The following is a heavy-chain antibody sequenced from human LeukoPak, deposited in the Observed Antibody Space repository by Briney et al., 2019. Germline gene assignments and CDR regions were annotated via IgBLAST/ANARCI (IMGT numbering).Heavy chain of an antibody. CDR2: IKQDGNEK. J-gene: IGHJ4*02. V-gene: IGHV3-7*01. D-gene: IGHD1-14*01. Sequence: PGGSLRLSCAASGFTFDSYWMSWVRQAPGKGLEWVANIKQDGNEKYYVDSVKGRSTISRDNAKNSLYLQMNSLRAEDTAVYYCARDPLTQNDYWGLGTLVTVSS. CDR1: GFTFDSYW. CDR3: ARDPLTQNDY.